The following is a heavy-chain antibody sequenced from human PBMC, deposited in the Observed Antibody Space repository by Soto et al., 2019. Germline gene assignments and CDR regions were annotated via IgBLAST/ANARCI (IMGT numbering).Heavy chain of an antibody. CDR2: ISGSGGST. V-gene: IGHV3-23*01. D-gene: IGHD4-17*01. J-gene: IGHJ4*02. CDR3: AKGIGHGDYGDYSVVDY. Sequence: EVQLLESGGGLVQPGGSLRLSCAASGFTFSSYAMSWVRQAPGKGLEWVSAISGSGGSTYYADSVKGRLTISRDNSKNKLYLQMNSLRAEDTAVYYCAKGIGHGDYGDYSVVDYWGQGTLVTVSS. CDR1: GFTFSSYA.